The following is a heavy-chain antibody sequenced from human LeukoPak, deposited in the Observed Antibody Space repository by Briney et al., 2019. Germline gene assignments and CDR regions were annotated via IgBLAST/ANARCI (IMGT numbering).Heavy chain of an antibody. J-gene: IGHJ4*02. CDR1: GFIFSSYA. D-gene: IGHD4-17*01. Sequence: PGGSLRLSCAASGFIFSSYAMTWVRQAPGKGLEWVSSISGSGEFTDYADSVKGRFTISRDNPENTVYLQMSSLRVDDTATYFCAKVGYGDLDHWGQGVLVPVSS. CDR3: AKVGYGDLDH. V-gene: IGHV3-23*01. CDR2: ISGSGEFT.